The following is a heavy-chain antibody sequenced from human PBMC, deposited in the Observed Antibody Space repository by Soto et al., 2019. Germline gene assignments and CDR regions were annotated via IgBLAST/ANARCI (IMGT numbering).Heavy chain of an antibody. V-gene: IGHV4-59*12. J-gene: IGHJ6*03. CDR1: GGSFSGYY. CDR2: IYYSGST. Sequence: PSETLSLTCAVYGGSFSGYYWSWIRQPPGKGLEWIGYIYYSGSTNYNPSLKSRVTISVDTSKNQFSLKLSSVTPEDTAVYYCARGSWDDVSGHYYMDVWGKGTTVTVSS. D-gene: IGHD1-1*01. CDR3: ARGSWDDVSGHYYMDV.